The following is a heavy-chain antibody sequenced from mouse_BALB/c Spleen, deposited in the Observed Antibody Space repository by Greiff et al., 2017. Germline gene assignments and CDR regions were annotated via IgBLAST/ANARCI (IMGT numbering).Heavy chain of an antibody. CDR1: GFTFSSFG. J-gene: IGHJ4*01. V-gene: IGHV5-17*02. CDR2: ISSGSSTI. D-gene: IGHD2-12*01. Sequence: EVKLVESGGGLVQPGGSRKLSCAASGFTFSSFGMHWVRQAPEKGLEWVAYISSGSSTIYYADTVKGRFTISRDNPKNTLFLQMTSLRSEDTAMYYCARSKLTGAMDYWGQGTSVTVSS. CDR3: ARSKLTGAMDY.